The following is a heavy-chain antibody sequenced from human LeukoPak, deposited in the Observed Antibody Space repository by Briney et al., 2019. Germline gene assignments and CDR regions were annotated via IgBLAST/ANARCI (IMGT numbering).Heavy chain of an antibody. CDR2: ISGSGGST. J-gene: IGHJ4*02. V-gene: IGHV3-23*01. Sequence: GGSLRLPCAASGFTFSSYAMSWVRQAPGKGLEWVSAISGSGGSTYYADSVKGRFTISRDNSKNTLYLQMNSLRAEDTAVYYCAKDLLWFGELLPEYFDYWGQGTLVTVSS. D-gene: IGHD3-10*01. CDR3: AKDLLWFGELLPEYFDY. CDR1: GFTFSSYA.